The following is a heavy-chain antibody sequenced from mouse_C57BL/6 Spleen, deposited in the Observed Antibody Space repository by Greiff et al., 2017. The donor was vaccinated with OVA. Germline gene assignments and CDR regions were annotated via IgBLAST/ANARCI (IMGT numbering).Heavy chain of an antibody. V-gene: IGHV5-17*01. Sequence: QVESGGGLVKPGGSLKLSCAASGFTFSDYGMHWVRQAPEKGLEWVAYISSGSSTIYYADTVKGRFTISRDNAKNTLILQMTSLRSEDTAMYYCARKAGGYFDVWGTGTTVTVSS. CDR3: ARKAGGYFDV. CDR1: GFTFSDYG. J-gene: IGHJ1*03. CDR2: ISSGSSTI.